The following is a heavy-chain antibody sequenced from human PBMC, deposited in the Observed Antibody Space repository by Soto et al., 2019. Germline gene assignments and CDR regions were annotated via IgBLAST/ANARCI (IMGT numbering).Heavy chain of an antibody. D-gene: IGHD1-1*01. Sequence: QVQLQESGPGLVKPSETLSLTCTDSGGSISSYYWSWMRQPPGKGLEWIGYIYYSGSTNYNPSLNSLVPISVDTSKNQMSLKLSSVTAADTAVYYCARRYGYHFDYWGQGTLVTVSS. J-gene: IGHJ4*02. CDR3: ARRYGYHFDY. CDR1: GGSISSYY. V-gene: IGHV4-59*08. CDR2: IYYSGST.